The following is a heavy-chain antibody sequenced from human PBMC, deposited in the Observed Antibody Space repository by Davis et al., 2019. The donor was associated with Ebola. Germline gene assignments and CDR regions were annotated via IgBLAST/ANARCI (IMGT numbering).Heavy chain of an antibody. D-gene: IGHD3-16*02. V-gene: IGHV4-39*07. CDR2: IYYSGST. CDR1: GGSISSSSYY. CDR3: ARLLPLGELSLYYFDY. Sequence: SETLSLTCTVSGGSISSSSYYWGWIRQPPGKGLEWIGSIYYSGSTYYNPSLKSRVTISVDTSKNQFSLKLSSVTAADTAVYYCARLLPLGELSLYYFDYWGQGTLVTVSS. J-gene: IGHJ4*02.